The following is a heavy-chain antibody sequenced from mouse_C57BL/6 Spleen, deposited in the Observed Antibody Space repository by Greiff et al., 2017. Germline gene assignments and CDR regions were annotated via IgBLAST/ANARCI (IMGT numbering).Heavy chain of an antibody. Sequence: QVQLQQSGAELVRPGTSVKVSCKASGYAFTNYLIEWVKQRPGQGLEWIGVINPGSGGTNYNEKFKGKATLTADKSSSTAYMQLSSLTSEDSAVYFCASGGDYDWFAYWGQGTLVTVSA. J-gene: IGHJ3*01. CDR1: GYAFTNYL. V-gene: IGHV1-54*01. CDR3: ASGGDYDWFAY. CDR2: INPGSGGT. D-gene: IGHD2-4*01.